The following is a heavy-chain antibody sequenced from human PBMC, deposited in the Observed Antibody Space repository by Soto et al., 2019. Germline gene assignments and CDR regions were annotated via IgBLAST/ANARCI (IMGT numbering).Heavy chain of an antibody. V-gene: IGHV1-69*01. D-gene: IGHD2-15*01. CDR1: GGSFSDYA. J-gene: IGHJ4*02. Sequence: QMQLVQSGAEVKKPGSSVKISCKAFGGSFSDYAISWVRQAPGQGLEWMGGIIPIFGTPNYAQKFQDRVTFTAHESTNTAYMELSRLTSEDTAVYYCARDRAPRGWSYLDLWGQGTQVTVSS. CDR3: ARDRAPRGWSYLDL. CDR2: IIPIFGTP.